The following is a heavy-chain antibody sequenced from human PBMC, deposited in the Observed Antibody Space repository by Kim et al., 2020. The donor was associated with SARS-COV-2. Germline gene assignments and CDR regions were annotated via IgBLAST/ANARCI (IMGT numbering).Heavy chain of an antibody. J-gene: IGHJ6*02. CDR1: GYTFTSYG. CDR3: ARMVGYCSGGGCDSGWYYYYGMDV. V-gene: IGHV1-18*01. CDR2: ISAYNGNT. Sequence: ASVKVSCKASGYTFTSYGISWVRQAPGQGLEWMGWISAYNGNTNYAQKLQGRVTMTTDTSTSTAYMELRSLRSDDTAVYYCARMVGYCSGGGCDSGWYYYYGMDVWGQGTTVTVSS. D-gene: IGHD2-15*01.